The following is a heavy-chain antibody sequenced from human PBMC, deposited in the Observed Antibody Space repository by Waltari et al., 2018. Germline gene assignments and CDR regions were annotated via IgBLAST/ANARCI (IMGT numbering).Heavy chain of an antibody. CDR1: GGTFSSYA. V-gene: IGHV1-69*13. CDR2: SIPIFGTA. D-gene: IGHD3-10*01. Sequence: QVQLVQSGAEVKKPGSSVKVSCKASGGTFSSYAISWVRQTPGQGLEWMGGSIPIFGTANYAQKFQGRVTITADESTSTAYMELSSLRSEDTAVYYCARDSDGSGSYYNVYFDYWGQGTLVTVSS. CDR3: ARDSDGSGSYYNVYFDY. J-gene: IGHJ4*02.